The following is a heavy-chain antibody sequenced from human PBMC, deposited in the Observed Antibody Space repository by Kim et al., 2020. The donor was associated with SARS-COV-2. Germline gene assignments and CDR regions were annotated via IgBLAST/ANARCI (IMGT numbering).Heavy chain of an antibody. Sequence: GGSLRLSCAASGFSFSSYAMHWVRQAPGKGLEWVAVISYDGSNKYDADSVKGRFTISRDSSKNTLYLQMNSLRAEDTAVYYCARVFRKRYYFDYWGQGTLVTVSS. V-gene: IGHV3-30-3*01. D-gene: IGHD2-21*01. CDR3: ARVFRKRYYFDY. CDR1: GFSFSSYA. J-gene: IGHJ4*02. CDR2: ISYDGSNK.